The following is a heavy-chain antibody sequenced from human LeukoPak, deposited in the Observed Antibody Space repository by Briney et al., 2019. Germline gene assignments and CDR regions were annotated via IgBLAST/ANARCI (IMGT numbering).Heavy chain of an antibody. J-gene: IGHJ4*02. D-gene: IGHD5-24*01. CDR3: AREMSRDGYNPTYYFDY. CDR1: GYTFTSYY. CDR2: INPSGGST. V-gene: IGHV1-46*01. Sequence: EASVKVSCKASGYTFTSYYMHWVRQAPGQGLEWMGIINPSGGSTSYAQKFQGRATMTRDMSTSTVYMELSSLRSEDTAVYYCAREMSRDGYNPTYYFDYWGQGTLVTVSS.